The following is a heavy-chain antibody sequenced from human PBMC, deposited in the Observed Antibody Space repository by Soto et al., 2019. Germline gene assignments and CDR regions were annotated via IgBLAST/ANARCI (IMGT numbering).Heavy chain of an antibody. CDR1: GGSIRSGDYY. CDR2: IYYSGST. Sequence: QVQLQESGPGLVKPSQTLSLTCTVSGGSIRSGDYYWSWIRQPPGKGLEWIGYIYYSGSTYYNPSINSRVTISVDTPKNQFSLKLSSVTAADTAVYYCARSGWRVGATSSTDYWGQGTLVTVSS. V-gene: IGHV4-30-4*01. J-gene: IGHJ4*02. D-gene: IGHD1-26*01. CDR3: ARSGWRVGATSSTDY.